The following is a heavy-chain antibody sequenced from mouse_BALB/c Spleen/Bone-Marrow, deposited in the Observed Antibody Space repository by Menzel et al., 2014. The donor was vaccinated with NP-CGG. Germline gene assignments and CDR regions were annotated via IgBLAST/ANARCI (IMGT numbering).Heavy chain of an antibody. CDR3: ARGGDRYDDWFAY. J-gene: IGHJ3*01. V-gene: IGHV1S29*02. Sequence: EVQLQQSGPELVKPGASVKISCKASGYTFTDYNMHWVKQSHGKSLEWIGYIYPYNGGTGYNQKFKSKATLTVDNSSSTAYMELRSLTSEDSAVYYCARGGDRYDDWFAYWGQETLVTVSA. CDR1: GYTFTDYN. D-gene: IGHD2-14*01. CDR2: IYPYNGGT.